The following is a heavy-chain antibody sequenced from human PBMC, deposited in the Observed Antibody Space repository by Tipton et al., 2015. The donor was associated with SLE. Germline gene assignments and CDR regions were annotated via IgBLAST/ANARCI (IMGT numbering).Heavy chain of an antibody. CDR1: GYTFTGYY. J-gene: IGHJ3*02. CDR2: INPNSGGT. Sequence: QLVQSGAEVKKPGASVKVSCKASGYTFTGYYMHWVRQAPGQGLEWRGWINPNSGGTNYAQKFQGRVTMTRDTSSSTAYMGRSRLRSDDRAVFYCAGGAGSYGWNAFDIWGQGTMVTVSS. CDR3: AGGAGSYGWNAFDI. V-gene: IGHV1-2*02. D-gene: IGHD2-8*02.